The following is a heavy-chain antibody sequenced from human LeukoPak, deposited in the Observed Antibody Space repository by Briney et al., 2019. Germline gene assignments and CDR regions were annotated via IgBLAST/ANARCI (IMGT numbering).Heavy chain of an antibody. CDR1: GFAFSTYA. CDR2: ISGSGGST. D-gene: IGHD1-1*01. CDR3: ARALWNLLRDWFDP. Sequence: GGSLRLSCAASGFAFSTYAMSWVRQAPGKGLEWVSAISGSGGSTYYADSVKGRFTISRDNAKNSLYLQMNSLRAEDTAVYYCARALWNLLRDWFDPWGQGTLVTVSS. V-gene: IGHV3-23*01. J-gene: IGHJ5*02.